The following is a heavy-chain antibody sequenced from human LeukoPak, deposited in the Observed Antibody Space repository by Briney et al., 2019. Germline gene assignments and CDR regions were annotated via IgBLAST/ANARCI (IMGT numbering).Heavy chain of an antibody. CDR1: GFTFGDYA. J-gene: IGHJ4*02. CDR2: IRSKAYGGTT. D-gene: IGHD3-22*01. Sequence: TGGSLRLSCTASGFTFGDYAMSWVRQAPGKGLEWVGFIRSKAYGGTTEYAASVKGRFTISRDDSKNTLYLQMNSLKTEDTAVYYCTTDHERDYYDSSGYYPGASDWGQGTLVTVSS. CDR3: TTDHERDYYDSSGYYPGASD. V-gene: IGHV3-49*04.